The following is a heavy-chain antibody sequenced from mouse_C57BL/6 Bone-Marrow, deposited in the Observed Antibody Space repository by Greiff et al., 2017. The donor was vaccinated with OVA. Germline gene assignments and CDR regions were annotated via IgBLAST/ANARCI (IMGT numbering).Heavy chain of an antibody. V-gene: IGHV5-6*01. CDR3: ARPNWDDFDY. Sequence: EVKLVESGGDLVKPGGSLKLSCAASGFTFSSYGMSWVRQTPDKRLEWVATISSGGSYTYYPDSVKGRFTISRDNAKNTLYLQMSSLKSEDTAMYYCARPNWDDFDYWGQGTTLTVSS. CDR1: GFTFSSYG. D-gene: IGHD4-1*01. J-gene: IGHJ2*01. CDR2: ISSGGSYT.